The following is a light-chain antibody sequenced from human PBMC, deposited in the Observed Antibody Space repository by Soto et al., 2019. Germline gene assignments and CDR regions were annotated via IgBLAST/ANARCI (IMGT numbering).Light chain of an antibody. V-gene: IGLV2-14*01. CDR2: DVS. CDR3: SSYTTSNTRQIV. Sequence: QFVLTQPASVSGCPGQSITISCTGTSIDVGGYNYVSWYQQHPGKAPKFMIYDVSNRPSGVSNRFSGSKSGNTASLTISGLQAEDEADYYCSSYTTSNTRQIVFGTGTKLTVL. J-gene: IGLJ1*01. CDR1: SIDVGGYNY.